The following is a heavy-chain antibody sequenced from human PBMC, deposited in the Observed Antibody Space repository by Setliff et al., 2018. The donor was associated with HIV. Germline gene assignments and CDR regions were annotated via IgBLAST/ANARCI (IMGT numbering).Heavy chain of an antibody. CDR1: GGSISSGGYY. D-gene: IGHD6-13*01. Sequence: LSLTCTVSGGSISSGGYYWSWIRQHPGKGLEWIGYIYYSGSTYYNPSLKSRVTMSIDTSKNQISLKLNSVTAADTATYYCARSNPGITAGLLAYWGPGTLVTVSS. J-gene: IGHJ4*02. V-gene: IGHV4-31*03. CDR2: IYYSGST. CDR3: ARSNPGITAGLLAY.